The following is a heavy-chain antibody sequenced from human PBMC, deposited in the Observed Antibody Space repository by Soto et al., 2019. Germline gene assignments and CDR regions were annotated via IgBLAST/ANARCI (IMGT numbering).Heavy chain of an antibody. V-gene: IGHV2-5*02. J-gene: IGHJ5*02. CDR3: AHSPYCSGGSCHPNWFDP. Sequence: QITLKESGPTLVKPTQTLTLTCTFSGFSLSTSGVGVGWIRQPPGKALEWLALIYWDDDKRYSPSLKSRLTITKDTSKNQVVLTMTNMDPVDTATYYCAHSPYCSGGSCHPNWFDPRGQGTLVTVSS. D-gene: IGHD2-15*01. CDR2: IYWDDDK. CDR1: GFSLSTSGVG.